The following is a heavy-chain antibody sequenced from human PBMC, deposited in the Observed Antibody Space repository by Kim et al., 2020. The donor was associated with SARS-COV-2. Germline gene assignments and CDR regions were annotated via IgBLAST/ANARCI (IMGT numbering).Heavy chain of an antibody. V-gene: IGHV3-15*01. CDR3: VRGVGSH. CDR2: IYSKSDGGTP. Sequence: GGSLRLSCAASGFTFNNAWMSWVRQAPGKGLEWVGRIYSKSDGGTPDYAAAVKGRFTISRDDSKNTLYLQINTLKTDDTAVYYCVRGVGSHWGQGTLVTVSS. J-gene: IGHJ4*02. D-gene: IGHD3-10*01. CDR1: GFTFNNAW.